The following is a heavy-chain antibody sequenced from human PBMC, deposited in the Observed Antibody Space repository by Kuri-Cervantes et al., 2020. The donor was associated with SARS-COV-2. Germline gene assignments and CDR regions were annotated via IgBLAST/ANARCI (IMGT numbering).Heavy chain of an antibody. CDR2: INHSGST. CDR1: GGSFSGYY. CDR3: ARPGGFLDV. Sequence: SETLSLTCAVYGGSFSGYYWCWIRQPQGKWLEWIGEINHSGSTNYNPSLKSRVTISVDTSKNQFSLKLSSVTPADTAVYFCARPGGFLDVWGKGTTVTVSS. J-gene: IGHJ6*04. D-gene: IGHD4-23*01. V-gene: IGHV4-34*01.